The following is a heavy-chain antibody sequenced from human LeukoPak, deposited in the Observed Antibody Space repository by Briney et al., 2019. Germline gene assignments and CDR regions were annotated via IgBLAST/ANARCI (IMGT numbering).Heavy chain of an antibody. CDR3: AREVSTGWTYFDS. Sequence: NTSETLSLTCSVSGGSISDSTYYWGWIRQPPGKGLEWIGSIYYSGDASYNPSLRSRVSMSVDPSKNQISLKVTSVAAEDTAVYYCAREVSTGWTYFDSWGQGTLVTVSS. V-gene: IGHV4-39*02. D-gene: IGHD2-8*02. J-gene: IGHJ4*02. CDR2: IYYSGDA. CDR1: GGSISDSTYY.